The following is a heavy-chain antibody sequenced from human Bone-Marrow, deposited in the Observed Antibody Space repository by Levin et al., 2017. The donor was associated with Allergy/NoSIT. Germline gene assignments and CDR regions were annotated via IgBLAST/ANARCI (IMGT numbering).Heavy chain of an antibody. CDR1: GXXVXTXX. V-gene: IGHV3-66*01. CDR3: ARCSGWYGACYSDY. J-gene: IGHJ4*02. Sequence: GGSLRLSCAASGXXVXTXXIXXXXXXXXKELEWVSVIYSDGRTYYADSVKDRFTISRDNSENTLYLQMNSLRAEDTAIYYCARCSGWYGACYSDYWGQGTLVTVSS. D-gene: IGHD6-19*01. CDR2: IYSDGRT.